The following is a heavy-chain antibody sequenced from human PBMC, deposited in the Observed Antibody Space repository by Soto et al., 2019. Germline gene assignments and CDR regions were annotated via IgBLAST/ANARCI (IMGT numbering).Heavy chain of an antibody. CDR2: MFPGDSDT. Sequence: GGSLKFSCKGAGYSFTTYWIGWVRQLPGQGLEWMGVMFPGDSDTRYSPSFQGQVTMSADPSTNTAYLEWSSLKAADSAMYYCARVPDSSLGTMDVWGQGTTVTVSS. CDR1: GYSFTTYW. J-gene: IGHJ6*02. CDR3: ARVPDSSLGTMDV. V-gene: IGHV5-51*01. D-gene: IGHD6-19*01.